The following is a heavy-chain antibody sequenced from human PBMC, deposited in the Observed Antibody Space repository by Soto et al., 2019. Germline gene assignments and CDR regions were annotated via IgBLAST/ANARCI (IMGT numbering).Heavy chain of an antibody. CDR2: IYSSGSP. Sequence: GGSLRLSCAASGFTLSSNNMNWVRQAPGKGLEWVSGIYSSGSPFYADSVKGRFTISRDNSKNTLYLQMNNLRAEDTAVYYCARESTGTFTFWGRGTLVTVSS. CDR3: ARESTGTFTF. CDR1: GFTLSSNN. D-gene: IGHD1-1*01. V-gene: IGHV3-53*01. J-gene: IGHJ4*02.